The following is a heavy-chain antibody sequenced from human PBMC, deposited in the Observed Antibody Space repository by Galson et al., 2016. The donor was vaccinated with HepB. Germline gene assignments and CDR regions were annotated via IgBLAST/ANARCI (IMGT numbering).Heavy chain of an antibody. D-gene: IGHD2/OR15-2a*01. J-gene: IGHJ6*02. CDR2: IHPGDSDT. Sequence: QSGAEVKKPGESLKISCQGSGYSFTTYWIGWVRQMPGKGLEWMGFIHPGDSDTRYTPSFQGQVIIPADKSNSTAYLQWSSLNASDTAIYYCARVPRAYEIYFKTAMDVWGQGTTVTVSS. CDR1: GYSFTTYW. V-gene: IGHV5-51*01. CDR3: ARVPRAYEIYFKTAMDV.